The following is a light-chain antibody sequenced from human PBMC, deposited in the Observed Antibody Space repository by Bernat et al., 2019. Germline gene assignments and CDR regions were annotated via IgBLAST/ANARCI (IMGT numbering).Light chain of an antibody. Sequence: QSALTQPPSASGSLGQSVTISCTGTSSDVGADNHVSWYQQHPGKAPKVLIYEVNKRPSGVPDRFSGSKSGNTASLTVSGLQADDEAEYHCASHGGGNNVWVFGGGTKLTV. J-gene: IGLJ3*02. CDR2: EVN. V-gene: IGLV2-8*01. CDR3: ASHGGGNNVWV. CDR1: SSDVGADNH.